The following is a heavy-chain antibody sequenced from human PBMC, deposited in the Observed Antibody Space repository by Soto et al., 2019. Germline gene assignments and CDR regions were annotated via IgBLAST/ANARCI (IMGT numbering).Heavy chain of an antibody. D-gene: IGHD6-13*01. CDR2: IIPIFGTA. V-gene: IGHV1-69*06. CDR3: ARVRIAAAGYYYYYGMDV. CDR1: GGTFSSYA. J-gene: IGHJ6*02. Sequence: QVQLVQSGAEVKKPGSSVKVSCKASGGTFSSYAISWVRQAPGQGLEWMGGIIPIFGTANYAQKFQGRVTITADKSTSTAYMELSSLRSEDTAVYYSARVRIAAAGYYYYYGMDVWGQGTTVTVSS.